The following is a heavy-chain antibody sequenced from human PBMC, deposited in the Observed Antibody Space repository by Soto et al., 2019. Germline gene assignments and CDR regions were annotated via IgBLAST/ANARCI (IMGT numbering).Heavy chain of an antibody. D-gene: IGHD5-12*01. CDR1: GASITSSDYY. V-gene: IGHV4-39*01. J-gene: IGHJ4*02. Sequence: QLQLQESGPGLVKPSETLSLTCTVSGASITSSDYYWAWVRQPPGKGLEWIGSVYYSGNTYYNASLESRVTISVDTSKNQFSLKLNSVTAPDTAVYYCAILHSGYAFDLDYWCQGTLVTVSS. CDR3: AILHSGYAFDLDY. CDR2: VYYSGNT.